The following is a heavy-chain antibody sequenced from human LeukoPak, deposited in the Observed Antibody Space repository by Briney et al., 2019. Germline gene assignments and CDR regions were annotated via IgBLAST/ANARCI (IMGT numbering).Heavy chain of an antibody. Sequence: ASVKVSCKASGYTFTSYYMHWVRQAPGQGLEWMGIINPSGGSTSYAQKFQGRVTMTRDTSTSTVYMELSSLRSEDTAVYYCARDRWYYDSSGYYSDAFDIWGQGTMVTVPS. V-gene: IGHV1-46*01. D-gene: IGHD3-22*01. CDR3: ARDRWYYDSSGYYSDAFDI. CDR1: GYTFTSYY. CDR2: INPSGGST. J-gene: IGHJ3*02.